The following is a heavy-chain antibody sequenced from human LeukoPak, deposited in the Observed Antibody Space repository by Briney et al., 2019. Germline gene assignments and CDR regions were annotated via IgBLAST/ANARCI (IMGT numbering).Heavy chain of an antibody. Sequence: PGGSLRLSCEASGFNVKNYWMHWVRQAPGKGLEGVSRIINDGSSTTYADSVKGRFTISRDNAKDTLYLQMNSLRVEDTAVYYCARVADGDKYGGRDYWGQGALVIVSS. CDR2: IINDGSST. CDR1: GFNVKNYW. D-gene: IGHD5-24*01. V-gene: IGHV3-74*03. CDR3: ARVADGDKYGGRDY. J-gene: IGHJ4*02.